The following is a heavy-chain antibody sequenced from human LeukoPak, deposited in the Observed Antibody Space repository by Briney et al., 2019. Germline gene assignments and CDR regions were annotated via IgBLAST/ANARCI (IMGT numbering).Heavy chain of an antibody. V-gene: IGHV4-34*01. CDR2: INHSGST. CDR3: ARGLGGSWYYYYYMDV. J-gene: IGHJ6*03. Sequence: SETLSLTCAVYGGSFSGCYWSWIRQPPGKGLEWIGEINHSGSTNYNPSLKSRVTISVDTSKNQFSLKLSSVTAADTAVYYCARGLGGSWYYYYYMDVWGKGTTVTVSS. D-gene: IGHD6-13*01. CDR1: GGSFSGCY.